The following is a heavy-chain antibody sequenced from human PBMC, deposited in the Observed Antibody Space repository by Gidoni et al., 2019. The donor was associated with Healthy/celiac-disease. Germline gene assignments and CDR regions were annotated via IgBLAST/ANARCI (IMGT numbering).Heavy chain of an antibody. CDR2: ISSSSSYI. CDR3: ARDLGVLLWFGGGEYYYYGMDV. V-gene: IGHV3-21*01. Sequence: EVQLVESGGGLVKPGGSLRLSCAASGFTLSSYSMHGFRQAPGKGLEWVSSISSSSSYIYYADSVKGRFTISRENAKNSLYLQMNSLRAEETAVYYCARDLGVLLWFGGGEYYYYGMDVWGQGTTVTVSS. CDR1: GFTLSSYS. D-gene: IGHD3-10*01. J-gene: IGHJ6*02.